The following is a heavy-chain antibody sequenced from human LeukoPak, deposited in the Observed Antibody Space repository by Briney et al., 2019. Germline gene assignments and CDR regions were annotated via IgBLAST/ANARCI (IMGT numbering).Heavy chain of an antibody. V-gene: IGHV3-7*01. CDR2: INQDGSEK. Sequence: PGGSLRLSCAASGFTFSSFAMHWVRQAPGEGLEWVANINQDGSEKYFVDSVKGRFTISRDNAKDSLFLLMNSLRAEDTALYFCVRDTPFGYVYGGKSVRHYFDFWGQGTLVTVSS. J-gene: IGHJ4*02. D-gene: IGHD4-23*01. CDR3: VRDTPFGYVYGGKSVRHYFDF. CDR1: GFTFSSFA.